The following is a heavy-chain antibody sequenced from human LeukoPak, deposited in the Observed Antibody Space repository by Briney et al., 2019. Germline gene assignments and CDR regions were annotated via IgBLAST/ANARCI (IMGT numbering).Heavy chain of an antibody. J-gene: IGHJ4*02. D-gene: IGHD4-17*01. Sequence: HSGGSLRLSCAASGFTFSSYAMSWVRQAPGKGLEWVSAISGSGGSTYYADSVKGRFTISRDNSKNTLYLQMNSLRAEDTAVYYCAKDPTHYGDFHFDYWGQGTLVTVSS. CDR2: ISGSGGST. CDR1: GFTFSSYA. CDR3: AKDPTHYGDFHFDY. V-gene: IGHV3-23*01.